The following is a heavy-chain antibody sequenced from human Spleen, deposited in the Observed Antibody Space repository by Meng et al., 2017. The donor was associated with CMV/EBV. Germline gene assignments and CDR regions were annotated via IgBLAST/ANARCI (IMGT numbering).Heavy chain of an antibody. D-gene: IGHD1-1*01. CDR3: ARDHNWGPDY. CDR1: GYTFSNYG. V-gene: IGHV1-2*02. J-gene: IGHJ4*02. CDR2: INPNSGGT. Sequence: ASVKVSCKASGYTFSNYGITWVRQAPGQGPEWMGWINPNSGGTNYAQKFQGRVTMTRDTSISTAYMELSRLRSDDTAVYYCARDHNWGPDYWGQGTLVTVSS.